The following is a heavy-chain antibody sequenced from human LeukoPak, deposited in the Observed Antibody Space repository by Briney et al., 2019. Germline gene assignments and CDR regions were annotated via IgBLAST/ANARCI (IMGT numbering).Heavy chain of an antibody. CDR1: GGSISSYY. CDR2: IYTSGST. J-gene: IGHJ3*02. Sequence: ASETLSLTCTVSGGSISSYYWSWIRQPAGKGLEWVGRIYTSGSTNYNPSLKSRVTISVDTSKNQFSLKLSSVTAADTAVYYCARRHIVDDAFDIWGQGTMVTVSS. D-gene: IGHD3-16*02. V-gene: IGHV4-4*07. CDR3: ARRHIVDDAFDI.